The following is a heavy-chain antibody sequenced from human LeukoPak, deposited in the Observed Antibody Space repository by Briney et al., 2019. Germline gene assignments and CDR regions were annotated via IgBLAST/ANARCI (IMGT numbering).Heavy chain of an antibody. D-gene: IGHD2-21*01. J-gene: IGHJ4*02. V-gene: IGHV4-59*08. CDR3: ARLDCISDTCYNY. CDR1: GDSISTDY. CDR2: INYSGSS. Sequence: PSETLSLTCIVSGDSISTDYWSWIRQSPGKGLEWIGYINYSGSSEYNPSLKSPITISVDRSKNQVSLKMRSVTAADTAVYYCARLDCISDTCYNYWALGALVTVSS.